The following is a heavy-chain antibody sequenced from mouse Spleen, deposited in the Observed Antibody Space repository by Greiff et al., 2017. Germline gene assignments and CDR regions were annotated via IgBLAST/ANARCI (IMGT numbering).Heavy chain of an antibody. Sequence: EVQRVESGGGLVKPGGSLKLSCAASGFTFSSYTMSWVRQTPEKRLEWVATISSGGGNTYYPDSVKGRFTISRDNAKNTLYLQMSSLRSEDTALYYCARYSLYYAMDYWGQGTSVTVSS. CDR1: GFTFSSYT. CDR3: ARYSLYYAMDY. CDR2: ISSGGGNT. D-gene: IGHD6-1*01. J-gene: IGHJ4*01. V-gene: IGHV5-9*03.